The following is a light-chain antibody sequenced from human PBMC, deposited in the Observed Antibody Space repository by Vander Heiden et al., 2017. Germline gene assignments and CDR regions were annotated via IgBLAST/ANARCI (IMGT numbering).Light chain of an antibody. V-gene: IGLV2-11*01. J-gene: IGLJ2*01. CDR1: SSDVGGYNY. CDR3: CSYAGSYTFV. CDR2: DGS. Sequence: QSALPQPRSVSGSPGQSVPISCTGTSSDVGGYNYVSWYQQHPGKAPKLMIYDGSKRPSGVPDRFSGSKSGNTASLTISGLQAEDEADYYCCSYAGSYTFVFGGGTKLTVL.